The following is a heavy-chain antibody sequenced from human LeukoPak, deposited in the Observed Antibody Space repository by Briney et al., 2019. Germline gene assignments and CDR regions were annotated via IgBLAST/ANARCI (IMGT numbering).Heavy chain of an antibody. J-gene: IGHJ4*02. CDR1: GYIFTTYW. CDR3: VRHGLGSSWFGFDY. D-gene: IGHD6-13*01. Sequence: PGESLKISCKGSGYIFTTYWIGWVRQMPGKGLEWMGIIYPGDSDPRYSPSFQGQVTISADKSISTAYLQWSSLKASDSAMYYCVRHGLGSSWFGFDYRGQGTLVTVSS. V-gene: IGHV5-51*01. CDR2: IYPGDSDP.